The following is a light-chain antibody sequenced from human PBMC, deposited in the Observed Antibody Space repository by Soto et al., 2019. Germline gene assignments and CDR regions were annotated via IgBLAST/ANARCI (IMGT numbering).Light chain of an antibody. Sequence: EIVMTQSPATLSVSPGERATLSCRASQSVSSNLAWYQQKPGQAPRLLIYGASTRATGIPARFSGSGSGTEFTLTISSLQSEDFAVYYCQQYNNWPQKTFGQGTEV. CDR3: QQYNNWPQKT. CDR2: GAS. CDR1: QSVSSN. V-gene: IGKV3-15*01. J-gene: IGKJ1*01.